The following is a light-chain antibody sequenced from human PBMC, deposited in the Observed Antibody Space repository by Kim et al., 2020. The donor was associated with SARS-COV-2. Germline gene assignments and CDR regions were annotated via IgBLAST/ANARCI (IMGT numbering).Light chain of an antibody. Sequence: SVSPGQTVSITCSGDKLGDKYASWYQQKPGQSPVLVIYRYTKRPSGIPERFSGSNSGNTATLTISGTQATDEADYYCQAWDSSTAIFGGGTQLTVL. CDR1: KLGDKY. CDR3: QAWDSSTAI. V-gene: IGLV3-1*01. J-gene: IGLJ2*01. CDR2: RYT.